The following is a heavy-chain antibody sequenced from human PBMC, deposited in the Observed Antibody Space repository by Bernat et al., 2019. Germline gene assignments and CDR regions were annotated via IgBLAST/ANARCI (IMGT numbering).Heavy chain of an antibody. Sequence: QVQLQESGPGLVKPSETLSLTCTVSGGSISTYYWTWIRQPPGNRLEWIGYVDYSGTTNCNPSLKSRVTISVDTSKNQFSLRLSSVTAADTAVYYCARVGEGAFDIWGQGTMVSVSS. J-gene: IGHJ3*02. CDR2: VDYSGTT. V-gene: IGHV4-59*01. CDR1: GGSISTYY. CDR3: ARVGEGAFDI.